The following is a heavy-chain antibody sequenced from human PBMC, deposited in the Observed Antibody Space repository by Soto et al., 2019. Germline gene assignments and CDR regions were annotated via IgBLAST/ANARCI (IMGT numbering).Heavy chain of an antibody. J-gene: IGHJ6*02. V-gene: IGHV3-30*18. Sequence: GGSLRLSCAASGFTFSSYGMHWVRQAPGKGLEWVAVISYDGSNKYYADSVKGRFTISRDNSKNTLYLQMNSLRAEDTAVYYCAKSVPGRIRFLEGPETPGYGMDVWGQGTTVTVSS. CDR1: GFTFSSYG. D-gene: IGHD3-3*01. CDR3: AKSVPGRIRFLEGPETPGYGMDV. CDR2: ISYDGSNK.